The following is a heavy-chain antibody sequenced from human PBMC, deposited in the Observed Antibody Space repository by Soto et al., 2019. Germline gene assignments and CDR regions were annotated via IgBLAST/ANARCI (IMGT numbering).Heavy chain of an antibody. V-gene: IGHV4-38-2*01. J-gene: IGHJ2*01. CDR1: GYSIISGYY. CDR3: ATAPGARIVGATTDWYFDL. CDR2: IYHSGST. D-gene: IGHD1-26*01. Sequence: SETLSLTCAVSGYSIISGYYLVLIRHPPGKVLEWIGSIYHSGSTYYNPSLKSRVTISVDTSKNQFSLKLSSVTAADPAVYYCATAPGARIVGATTDWYFDLWGRGTLVTVSS.